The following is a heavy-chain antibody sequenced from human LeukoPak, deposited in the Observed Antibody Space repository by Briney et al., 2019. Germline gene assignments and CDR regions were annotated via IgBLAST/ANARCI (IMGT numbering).Heavy chain of an antibody. D-gene: IGHD3-10*01. CDR2: INPSIVST. CDR1: RYTFTNYY. CDR3: ARGGHADGTVNAFDN. V-gene: IGHV1-46*01. J-gene: IGHJ4*02. Sequence: ASVKVSCKASRYTFTNYYIHWVRQAPGQGLEWMGVINPSIVSTVYAQKFQGRLTMTRDTSASTAYMELSSVRSVDTAVYYCARGGHADGTVNAFDNCGQGTLVTVSS.